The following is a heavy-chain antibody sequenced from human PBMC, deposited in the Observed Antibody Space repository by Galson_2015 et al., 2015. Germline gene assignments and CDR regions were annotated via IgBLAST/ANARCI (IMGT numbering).Heavy chain of an antibody. CDR3: ARDRAPTGYCSSTSCQTQTENYYYYMDV. Sequence: SLRLSCAASGFTFSSYWMSWVRQAPGKGLEWVANIKQDGSEKYCVDSVKGRFTISRDNAKNSLYLQMNSLRAEDTAVYYCARDRAPTGYCSSTSCQTQTENYYYYMDVWGKGTTVTVSS. CDR2: IKQDGSEK. CDR1: GFTFSSYW. V-gene: IGHV3-7*01. J-gene: IGHJ6*03. D-gene: IGHD2-2*01.